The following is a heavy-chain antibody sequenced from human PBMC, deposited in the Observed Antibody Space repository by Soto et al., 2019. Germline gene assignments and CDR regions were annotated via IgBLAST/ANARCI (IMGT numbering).Heavy chain of an antibody. V-gene: IGHV1-69*13. CDR3: ARVGNYVWGSYRQPVTAGAFDI. CDR1: GGTFSSYA. CDR2: IIPIFGTA. D-gene: IGHD3-16*02. Sequence: ASVKVSCKASGGTFSSYAISWVRQAPGQGLEWMGGIIPIFGTANYAQKFQGRVTITADESTSTAYMELSSLRSEDTAVYYCARVGNYVWGSYRQPVTAGAFDIWGQGTMVTVSS. J-gene: IGHJ3*02.